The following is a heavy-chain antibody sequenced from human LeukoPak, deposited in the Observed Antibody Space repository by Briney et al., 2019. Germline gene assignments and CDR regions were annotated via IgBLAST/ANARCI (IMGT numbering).Heavy chain of an antibody. V-gene: IGHV3-74*01. J-gene: IGHJ3*02. CDR3: ARSWGYDI. Sequence: GGSLRLSCAASGFTFSSYWMHWVRQAPGKGLVWVSRISSDGSSTSYADSVKGRFTISRDNAKNTLYLQMNSLRAEDTAVYYCARSWGYDIWGQGTMVTVSS. CDR2: ISSDGSST. CDR1: GFTFSSYW. D-gene: IGHD5-12*01.